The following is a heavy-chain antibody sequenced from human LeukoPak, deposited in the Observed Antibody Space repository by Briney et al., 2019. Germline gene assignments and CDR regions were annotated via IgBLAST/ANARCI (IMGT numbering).Heavy chain of an antibody. J-gene: IGHJ4*02. CDR3: ARALGSGSYYLEPDY. CDR2: INSDGSST. V-gene: IGHV3-74*01. Sequence: GGSLRLSCAASGFTFSSYWMHWVRQAPGKGLVWVSRINSDGSSTSYADSVKGRFTISRDNAKNSLYLQMNSLRAEDTAVYYCARALGSGSYYLEPDYWGQGTLVTVSS. CDR1: GFTFSSYW. D-gene: IGHD3-10*01.